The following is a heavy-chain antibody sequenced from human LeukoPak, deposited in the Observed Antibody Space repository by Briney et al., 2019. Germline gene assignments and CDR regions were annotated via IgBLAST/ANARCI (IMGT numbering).Heavy chain of an antibody. CDR3: AKEEGYYYDSGGYYVEYFQH. CDR2: ISGSGGTT. CDR1: GFTFSSYG. V-gene: IGHV3-23*01. D-gene: IGHD3-22*01. Sequence: GGSLRLSCAASGFTFSSYGMHWVRQAPGKGLEWVSAISGSGGTTYYADSVKGRFTFSRDNSKNTLYLQMNSLRAEDTAVYYCAKEEGYYYDSGGYYVEYFQHWGQGTLVTVSS. J-gene: IGHJ1*01.